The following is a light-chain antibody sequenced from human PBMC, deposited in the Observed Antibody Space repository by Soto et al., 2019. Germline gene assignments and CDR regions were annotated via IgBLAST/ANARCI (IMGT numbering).Light chain of an antibody. CDR1: QDISNH. J-gene: IGKJ5*01. Sequence: DIQMTQSPSSLSASVGDRVTITCQASQDISNHLNWYQQKPGKAPKLLIHVASNLETGVPSRFSGSGSGTDFTFTITSLQPEDSATYYCQHYDNLPPGFGQGTRLEIK. CDR3: QHYDNLPPG. CDR2: VAS. V-gene: IGKV1-33*01.